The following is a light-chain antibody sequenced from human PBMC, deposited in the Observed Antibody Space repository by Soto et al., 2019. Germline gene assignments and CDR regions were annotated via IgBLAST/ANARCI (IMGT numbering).Light chain of an antibody. CDR1: QNISSW. CDR3: QQGNSPYT. J-gene: IGKJ2*01. CDR2: AAS. V-gene: IGKV1-12*01. Sequence: DIPMTQSPSSVSASVGDRVTITCRASQNISSWLAWYHQKPGKAPKLLIYAASNLQRGVPSRFSGSGSGTDFTLTISNLQPEDFATYFCQQGNSPYTFGQGTKLEIK.